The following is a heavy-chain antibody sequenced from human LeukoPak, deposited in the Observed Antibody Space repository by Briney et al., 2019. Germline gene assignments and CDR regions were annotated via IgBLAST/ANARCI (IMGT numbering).Heavy chain of an antibody. CDR1: GGSISNYY. CDR2: INHSGST. V-gene: IGHV4-34*01. D-gene: IGHD6-13*01. CDR3: ARGFGSWLRN. Sequence: SETLSLTCTVSGGSISNYYWSWIRQPPGKGLEWIGEINHSGSTNYNPSLKSRVTISVDTSKNQFSLKLSSVTAADTAVYYCARGFGSWLRNWGQGTLVTVSS. J-gene: IGHJ1*01.